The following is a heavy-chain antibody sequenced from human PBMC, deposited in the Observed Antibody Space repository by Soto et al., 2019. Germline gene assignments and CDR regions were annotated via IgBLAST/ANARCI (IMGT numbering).Heavy chain of an antibody. CDR1: GGSFSGYY. CDR3: SRRRGPGLFYGADV. CDR2: INHSGST. D-gene: IGHD4-17*01. Sequence: SETLSLTCAVYGGSFSGYYWSWIRQPPGKGLEWIGEINHSGSTNYNPSLKSRVTISADTSKNQFSLNLDSVTTADTAIYYCSRRRGPGLFYGADVWGQGTTVTVSS. J-gene: IGHJ6*02. V-gene: IGHV4-34*01.